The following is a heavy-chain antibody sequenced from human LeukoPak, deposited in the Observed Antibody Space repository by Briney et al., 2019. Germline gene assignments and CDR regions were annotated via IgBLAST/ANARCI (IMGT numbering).Heavy chain of an antibody. D-gene: IGHD6-19*01. Sequence: KPSETLSLTCAVYGGSFSGYHWSWIRQPPGKGLEWIGEINHSGSTNYNPSLKSRVTISVDTSKNQFSLKLSSVTAADTAVYYCASTGIAVAGRVDYWGQGTLVTVSS. J-gene: IGHJ4*02. CDR3: ASTGIAVAGRVDY. CDR1: GGSFSGYH. CDR2: INHSGST. V-gene: IGHV4-34*01.